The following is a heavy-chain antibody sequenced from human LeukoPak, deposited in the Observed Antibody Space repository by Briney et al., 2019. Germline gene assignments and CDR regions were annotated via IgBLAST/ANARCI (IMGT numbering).Heavy chain of an antibody. V-gene: IGHV3-7*01. D-gene: IGHD6-13*01. CDR1: GFTFSSYW. Sequence: HPGGSLRLSCAASGFTFSSYWMSWVRQAPGKGLEWVANIKQDGSEKYYVDSVKGRFTISRDNAKNSLYLQMNSLRAEDTAAYYCARDGVAAAGTGFWDYYYYYMDVWGKGTTVTVSS. J-gene: IGHJ6*03. CDR2: IKQDGSEK. CDR3: ARDGVAAAGTGFWDYYYYYMDV.